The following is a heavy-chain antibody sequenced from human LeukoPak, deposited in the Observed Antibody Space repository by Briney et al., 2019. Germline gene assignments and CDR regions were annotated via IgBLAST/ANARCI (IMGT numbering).Heavy chain of an antibody. CDR3: ASSITMIVVADSVGAFDI. CDR2: IYSGGST. J-gene: IGHJ3*02. CDR1: GFTVSSNY. V-gene: IGHV3-66*01. Sequence: GGSLRLSCAASGFTVSSNYMSWVRQAPGKGLEWVSVIYSGGSTYYADSVKGRFTISRDNSKNTLYLQMNSLRAEDTAVYYCASSITMIVVADSVGAFDIWGQGTMVTVSS. D-gene: IGHD3-22*01.